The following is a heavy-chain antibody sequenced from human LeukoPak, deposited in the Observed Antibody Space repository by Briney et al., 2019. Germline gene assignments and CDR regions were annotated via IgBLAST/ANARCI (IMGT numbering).Heavy chain of an antibody. V-gene: IGHV3-11*04. CDR2: INRSGNTM. Sequence: GGSLRLSCAASGFTFSDYYMTWIRQAPGKGLEWVSSINRSGNTMYYADSVRGRFTMSRDNAKNSLYLQMNSLRAEDTARDYCGIQMTMMVGVPQFDYWGERTLVTVSS. CDR3: GIQMTMMVGVPQFDY. D-gene: IGHD3-22*01. J-gene: IGHJ4*02. CDR1: GFTFSDYY.